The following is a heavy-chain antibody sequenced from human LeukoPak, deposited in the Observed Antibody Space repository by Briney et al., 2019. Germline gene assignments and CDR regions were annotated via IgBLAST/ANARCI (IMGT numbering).Heavy chain of an antibody. J-gene: IGHJ4*02. D-gene: IGHD2-2*02. Sequence: PGGSLRLSCSASGFTFSYYAMHWVRQAPGKGLEDVSAISSNGGSTHYADSVKGRFTMSRNNSKNTLYLQMTSLRAEDTAVYYCVKMGYCSSTSCYNYCDYWGQGTLVTVSS. CDR1: GFTFSYYA. CDR3: VKMGYCSSTSCYNYCDY. CDR2: ISSNGGST. V-gene: IGHV3-64D*09.